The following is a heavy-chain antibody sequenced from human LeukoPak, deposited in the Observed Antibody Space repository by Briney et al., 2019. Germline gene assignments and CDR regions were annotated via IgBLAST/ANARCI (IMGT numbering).Heavy chain of an antibody. CDR3: ARDTSSTWYFYAFDI. D-gene: IGHD6-13*01. J-gene: IGHJ3*02. CDR1: GGSINSGNDY. V-gene: IGHV4-61*02. Sequence: SETLSLTCTASGGSINSGNDYWSWIRQPAGKELEWIGRIYTSGSTNYNPSLKSRVTISVDTSKNQFSLKLSSVTAADTAVYYCARDTSSTWYFYAFDIWGQGTMVTVSS. CDR2: IYTSGST.